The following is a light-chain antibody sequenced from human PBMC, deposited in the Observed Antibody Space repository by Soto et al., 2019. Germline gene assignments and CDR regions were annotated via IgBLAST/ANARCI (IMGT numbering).Light chain of an antibody. V-gene: IGLV2-14*03. J-gene: IGLJ1*01. CDR2: DAY. CDR3: SADTSDSNPYV. Sequence: QSVLTQPASVSGSPGQSITISCIATRSDIGGYNYVSWHQQHPGKAPKLMIYDAYERPLGVSNRFSRSKSGNTASLTISGLQTEDGAEDFCSADTSDSNPYVFGTGTKGT. CDR1: RSDIGGYNY.